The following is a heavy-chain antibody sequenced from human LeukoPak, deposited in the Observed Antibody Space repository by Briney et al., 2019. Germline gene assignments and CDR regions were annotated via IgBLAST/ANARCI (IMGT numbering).Heavy chain of an antibody. V-gene: IGHV1-18*01. Sequence: ASVKVSCKASGYTFTSYGVSWVRQAPEQGLEWMGWISTYNADTDYAQKFQGRVTMTTETSTSTAYMELRSLTSDDTAVYYCARDPGQYYDILTGYYTPYYFDYWGQGTVVTVSS. CDR2: ISTYNADT. D-gene: IGHD3-9*01. CDR3: ARDPGQYYDILTGYYTPYYFDY. CDR1: GYTFTSYG. J-gene: IGHJ4*02.